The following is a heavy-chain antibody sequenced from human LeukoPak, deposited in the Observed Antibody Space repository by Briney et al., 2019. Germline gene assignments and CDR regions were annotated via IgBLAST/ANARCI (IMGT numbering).Heavy chain of an antibody. J-gene: IGHJ4*02. V-gene: IGHV3-23*01. D-gene: IGHD3-9*01. CDR3: AKKLTGSGCFDS. CDR1: GFTSSSNA. Sequence: PGGSLRLSCTASGFTSSSNAMSWVRQTPGKGLEWLAAISGGGATIDYAEFVKGRFSISRVNSQNTLFLQMNSLRAEDTAVYYCAKKLTGSGCFDSWGPGTLVTVSS. CDR2: ISGGGATI.